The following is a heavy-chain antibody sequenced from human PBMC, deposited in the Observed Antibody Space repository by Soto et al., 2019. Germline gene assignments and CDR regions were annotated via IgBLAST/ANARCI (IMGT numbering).Heavy chain of an antibody. J-gene: IGHJ3*02. D-gene: IGHD2-15*01. V-gene: IGHV3-33*01. CDR1: GFTFSSYG. CDR3: ARDLQPPIVVVVAATLGAFDI. Sequence: QVQLVESGGGVVQPGRSLRLSCAASGFTFSSYGMHWVRQAPGKGLEWVAVIWYDGSNKYYADSVKGRFTISRDNSKNTLYLQMNSVRAEDTAVYYCARDLQPPIVVVVAATLGAFDIWGQGTMVTVSS. CDR2: IWYDGSNK.